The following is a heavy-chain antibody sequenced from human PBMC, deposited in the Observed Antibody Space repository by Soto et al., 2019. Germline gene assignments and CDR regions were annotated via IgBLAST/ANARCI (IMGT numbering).Heavy chain of an antibody. D-gene: IGHD2-8*01. CDR1: GGTFSSYT. V-gene: IGHV1-69*02. CDR2: IIPIHGIA. Sequence: ASVKVSCKASGGTFSSYTISWVRQAPGQGLEWMGRIIPIHGIAKYAQKFQGRVTITTDTSASTAYMELSSLRSEDTAVYYCARLVLMVYATHNYNWFDPWGQGTLVTVSS. J-gene: IGHJ5*02. CDR3: ARLVLMVYATHNYNWFDP.